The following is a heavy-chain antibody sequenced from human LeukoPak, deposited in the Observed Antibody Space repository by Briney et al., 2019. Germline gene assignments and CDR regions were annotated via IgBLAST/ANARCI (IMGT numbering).Heavy chain of an antibody. V-gene: IGHV4-61*02. D-gene: IGHD3-16*01. CDR2: IYTSGYT. J-gene: IGHJ4*02. Sequence: SQTLSLTCTVSGGSINSGNYYWSWIRQPAGKGLEWMGRIYTSGYTDYNPSLKSRDTISLDASKNQFSLKLTSVTAADTAMYYCARDSPEYTYNYGGAFKYWGQGTLVTVSS. CDR3: ARDSPEYTYNYGGAFKY. CDR1: GGSINSGNYY.